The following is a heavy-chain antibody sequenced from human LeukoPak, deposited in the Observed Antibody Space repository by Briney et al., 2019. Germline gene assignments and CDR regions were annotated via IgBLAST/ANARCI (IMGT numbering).Heavy chain of an antibody. CDR1: GYTFTGYY. J-gene: IGHJ4*02. Sequence: ASVKVSCKTSGYTFTGYYMHWVRQAPGQGLEWIGWINPDSNDSIYAQKFQSRVTLTTDTSINTAYMELTRLTSDDTAVYYCARRGQDYWGQGTLVTVSS. V-gene: IGHV1-2*02. CDR2: INPDSNDS. CDR3: ARRGQDY. D-gene: IGHD3-10*01.